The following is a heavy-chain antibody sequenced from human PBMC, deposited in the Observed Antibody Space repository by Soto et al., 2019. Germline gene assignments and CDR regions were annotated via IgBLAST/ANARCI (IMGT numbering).Heavy chain of an antibody. CDR3: ARDRLGSSGSYNRLFDP. J-gene: IGHJ5*02. D-gene: IGHD3-22*01. CDR1: GYTFTGYY. Sequence: ASVKVSCKASGYTFTGYYMHWVRQAPGQGLEWMGWINPNSGGTNYAQKFQGWVTMTRDTSISTAYMELSRLRSDDTAVYYCARDRLGSSGSYNRLFDPWGQGTLVTVSS. V-gene: IGHV1-2*04. CDR2: INPNSGGT.